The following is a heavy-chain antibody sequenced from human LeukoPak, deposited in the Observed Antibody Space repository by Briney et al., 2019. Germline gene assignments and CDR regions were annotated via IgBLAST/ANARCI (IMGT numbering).Heavy chain of an antibody. D-gene: IGHD5-18*01. CDR1: GGSFSDYY. J-gene: IGHJ4*02. Sequence: SETLSLACAVYGGSFSDYYWSWIRQPPGKGLEWIGEINHSGSTNYNPSLKSRVTISVDTSKNQFSLKLSSVTAADTAVYYCARVSGGYSYGPMIFDYWGQGTLVTVSS. CDR3: ARVSGGYSYGPMIFDY. CDR2: INHSGST. V-gene: IGHV4-34*01.